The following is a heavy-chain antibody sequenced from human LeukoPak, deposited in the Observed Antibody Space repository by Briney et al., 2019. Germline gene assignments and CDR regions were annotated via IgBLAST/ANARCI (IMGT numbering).Heavy chain of an antibody. D-gene: IGHD3-22*01. CDR3: AKHERITMIVVVIRKVTKNRFILSDAFDI. CDR1: GFTFSSYA. CDR2: ISGSGGST. V-gene: IGHV3-23*01. Sequence: RGSLRLSCAASGFTFSSYAMSWVRQAPGKGLEGVSAISGSGGSTYYADSVKGRFTISRDNSKNTLYLQMNSLRAEDTAVYYCAKHERITMIVVVIRKVTKNRFILSDAFDIWGQGTMVTVSS. J-gene: IGHJ3*02.